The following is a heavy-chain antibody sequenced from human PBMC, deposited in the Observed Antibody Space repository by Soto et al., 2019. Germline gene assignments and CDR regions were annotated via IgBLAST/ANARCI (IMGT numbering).Heavy chain of an antibody. CDR1: GFTFSSYG. J-gene: IGHJ3*02. CDR2: ISYDGSNK. Sequence: QVQLVESGGGVVQPGRSLRLSCAASGFTFSSYGMHWVRQAPGKGLEWVAVISYDGSNKYYADSVKGRFTISRDNSKNTLYLQMNSLRAEDTAVYYCAALHSGIVAAGTESGAFDIWGQGTMVTVSS. CDR3: AALHSGIVAAGTESGAFDI. V-gene: IGHV3-30*03. D-gene: IGHD6-13*01.